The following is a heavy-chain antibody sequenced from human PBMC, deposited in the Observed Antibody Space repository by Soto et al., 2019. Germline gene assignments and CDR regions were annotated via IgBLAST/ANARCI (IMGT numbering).Heavy chain of an antibody. J-gene: IGHJ4*02. CDR2: INAGNGNT. Sequence: QVKLVQPGAEVKKPGASVKVSCKASGYTFTSYAMHWVRQAPGQRLEWMGWINAGNGNTKYSQKFQGRVTITRDTSASTAYMELSSLRSEDTAVYYCARDLGFGLSDYWGQGTLVTVSS. D-gene: IGHD3-10*01. CDR3: ARDLGFGLSDY. CDR1: GYTFTSYA. V-gene: IGHV1-3*01.